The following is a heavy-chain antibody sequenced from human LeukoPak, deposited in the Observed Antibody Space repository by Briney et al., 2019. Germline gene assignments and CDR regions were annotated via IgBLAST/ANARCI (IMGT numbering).Heavy chain of an antibody. Sequence: QTLSLTCAISGDTVSSNSAAWNWIRQSPSRGLEWLGRTYYRSKWYHDYATSVKSRMTINPDTSKNQVSLQLKSVIPEDTAVYYCARGTNDYADPVFDSWGQGTLVTVSS. CDR1: GDTVSSNSAA. V-gene: IGHV6-1*01. CDR3: ARGTNDYADPVFDS. J-gene: IGHJ4*02. D-gene: IGHD4-17*01. CDR2: TYYRSKWYH.